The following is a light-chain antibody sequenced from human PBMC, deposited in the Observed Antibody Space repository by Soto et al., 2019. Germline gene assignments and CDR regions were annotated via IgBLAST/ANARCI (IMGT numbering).Light chain of an antibody. J-gene: IGKJ4*01. CDR2: GAS. CDR3: QQYGSSPALT. Sequence: EIVLTQSPATLSLSPGERATLSCRASQSVSSNYLAWYQHRPGQAPRLLIYGASSRATGIPDRFSGSGSGTDFTLTINRLEPEDFAVYYCQQYGSSPALTFGGGTKVDIK. V-gene: IGKV3-20*01. CDR1: QSVSSNY.